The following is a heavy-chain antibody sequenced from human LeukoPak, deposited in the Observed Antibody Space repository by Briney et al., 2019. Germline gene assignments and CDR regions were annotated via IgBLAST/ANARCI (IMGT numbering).Heavy chain of an antibody. CDR3: ARDDGVWASDAFDI. CDR1: GDSISIYD. CDR2: IYNSGST. Sequence: SETLSLTCSVSGDSISIYDWSWIRQPPGKGLEWIGYIYNSGSTNYNPSLKSRVTISVDTSKNQFSLKLTSVTAADTAVYYCARDDGVWASDAFDIWGQGTMVTVSS. D-gene: IGHD3-16*01. V-gene: IGHV4-59*01. J-gene: IGHJ3*02.